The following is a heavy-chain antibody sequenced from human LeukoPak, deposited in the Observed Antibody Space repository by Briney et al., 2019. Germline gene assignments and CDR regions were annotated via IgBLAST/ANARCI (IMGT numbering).Heavy chain of an antibody. CDR2: IGDSGANT. V-gene: IGHV3-23*01. CDR1: GFTFSSYA. Sequence: PGGSLRLSCAASGFTFSSYAMTWVRQAPGRGLEWVSTIGDSGANTYDAESVKGRFTISRDNSKNTLYLQMNTLRAEDTAVYYCAKRRAVAQQFDYWGQGTLVTVSS. J-gene: IGHJ4*02. CDR3: AKRRAVAQQFDY. D-gene: IGHD6-19*01.